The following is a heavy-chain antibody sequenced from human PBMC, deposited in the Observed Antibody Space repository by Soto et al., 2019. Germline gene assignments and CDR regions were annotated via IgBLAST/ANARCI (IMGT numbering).Heavy chain of an antibody. CDR3: ARSGSHSYFPL. CDR2: ISASGGGA. V-gene: IGHV3-23*01. J-gene: IGHJ1*01. Sequence: PGGSLRLSCVASGFTFSTYAMNWVRQAPGKGLAWVSAISASGGGAYYADSVKGRFTISRDNSKNTLYLETNSLRVEDTAVYYCARSGSHSYFPLRGQRTRVTVSS. D-gene: IGHD3-10*01. CDR1: GFTFSTYA.